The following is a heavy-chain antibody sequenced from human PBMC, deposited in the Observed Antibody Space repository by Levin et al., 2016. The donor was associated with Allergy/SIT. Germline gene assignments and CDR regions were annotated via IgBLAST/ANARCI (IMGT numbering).Heavy chain of an antibody. Sequence: ASVKVSCKASGYTFTGYYMQWVRQAPGQGLERMGWINPNSGDTNYAQKFQGRVTMTRDTSISTAYMELSRLESDDTAVYYCARGSRVAAAGKDALDIWGQGTMVTVSS. J-gene: IGHJ3*02. CDR1: GYTFTGYY. CDR2: INPNSGDT. CDR3: ARGSRVAAAGKDALDI. V-gene: IGHV1-2*02. D-gene: IGHD6-13*01.